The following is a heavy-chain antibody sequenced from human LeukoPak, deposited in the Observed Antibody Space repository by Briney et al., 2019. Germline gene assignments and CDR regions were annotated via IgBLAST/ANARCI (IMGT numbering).Heavy chain of an antibody. Sequence: SETLSLTCAVYGGSFSGYYWSWIRQPPGKGLEWIGEINHSGSTNYNPSLKSRVTISVDTSKNQFSLKLNSVTAADTAVFYCARHVLLTVTTSHFDYWGQGALVTVSS. D-gene: IGHD1-1*01. V-gene: IGHV4-34*01. J-gene: IGHJ4*02. CDR2: INHSGST. CDR3: ARHVLLTVTTSHFDY. CDR1: GGSFSGYY.